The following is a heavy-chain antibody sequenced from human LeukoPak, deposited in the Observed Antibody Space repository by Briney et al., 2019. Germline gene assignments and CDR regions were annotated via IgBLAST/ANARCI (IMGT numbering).Heavy chain of an antibody. J-gene: IGHJ4*02. CDR3: ARVVARFGELCFGY. CDR1: GYTFTGYY. D-gene: IGHD3-10*01. Sequence: ASVKVSCKASGYTFTGYYMHWVRQAPGQGLEWMGWINPNSGGTNYAQKFQGRVTMTRDTSISTAYMELSRLRSDDTAVCYCARVVARFGELCFGYWGQGTLVTVSS. CDR2: INPNSGGT. V-gene: IGHV1-2*02.